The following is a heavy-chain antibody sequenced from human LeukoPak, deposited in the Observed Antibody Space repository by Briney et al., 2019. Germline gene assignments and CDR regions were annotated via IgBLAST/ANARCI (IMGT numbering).Heavy chain of an antibody. CDR2: TYYRSKWYN. CDR3: ARVKAEAAAGTGAISPYYYYYGMDV. Sequence: SQTLSLTCAISGDSVSSNSAAWNWIRQSPSRGLEWLGRTYYRSKWYNDYAVSVKSRITINPDTSKNQFSLQLNSVTPEDTAVYYCARVKAEAAAGTGAISPYYYYYGMDVWGQGTTVTVSS. V-gene: IGHV6-1*01. J-gene: IGHJ6*02. D-gene: IGHD6-13*01. CDR1: GDSVSSNSAA.